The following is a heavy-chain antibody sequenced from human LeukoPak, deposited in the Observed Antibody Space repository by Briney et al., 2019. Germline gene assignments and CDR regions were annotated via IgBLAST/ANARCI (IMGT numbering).Heavy chain of an antibody. Sequence: GSLRLSCAASGFTFSSYSMNWVRQAPGKGLEWVSAISGSGGSTYYADSVKGRFTISRDNSKNTLYLQMNSLRAEDTAVYYCAKASAMIVVVSKHFDYWGQGTLVTVSS. D-gene: IGHD3-22*01. CDR2: ISGSGGST. CDR3: AKASAMIVVVSKHFDY. CDR1: GFTFSSYS. V-gene: IGHV3-23*01. J-gene: IGHJ4*02.